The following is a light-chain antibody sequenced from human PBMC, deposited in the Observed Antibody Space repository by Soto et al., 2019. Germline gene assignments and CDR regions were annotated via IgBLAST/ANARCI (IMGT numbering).Light chain of an antibody. V-gene: IGKV1-5*03. Sequence: DLQMTQSPSTLSASVGDRVTITCRSSQRISSWLAWYQQQPGTAPKLLIYKASTLQSGVPSRFSGSGSGTEFTLTISSLQPDESATYYCQQYNDNWTFGQGNKVEIK. CDR1: QRISSW. J-gene: IGKJ1*01. CDR3: QQYNDNWT. CDR2: KAS.